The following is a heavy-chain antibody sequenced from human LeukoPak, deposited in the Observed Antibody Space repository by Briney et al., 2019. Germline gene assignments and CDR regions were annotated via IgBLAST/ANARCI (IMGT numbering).Heavy chain of an antibody. D-gene: IGHD6-6*01. CDR3: ARDKGSSLPLYGMDV. CDR2: IWYDGSNK. V-gene: IGHV3-33*01. CDR1: GFTFGSYG. Sequence: PGGSLRLSCAASGFTFGSYGMHWVRQAPGKGLEWVAVIWYDGSNKYYADSVKGRFTISRDNSKNTLYLQVNSLRAEDTAVYYCARDKGSSLPLYGMDVWGQGTTVTVSS. J-gene: IGHJ6*02.